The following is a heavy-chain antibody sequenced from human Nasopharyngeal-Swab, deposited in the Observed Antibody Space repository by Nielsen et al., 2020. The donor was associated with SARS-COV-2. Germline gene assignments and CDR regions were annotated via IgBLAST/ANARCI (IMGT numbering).Heavy chain of an antibody. CDR3: AKEATLGGVGDYYYMDV. CDR1: GFTVSSNY. D-gene: IGHD3-16*01. Sequence: GESLKISCAASGFTVSSNYMSWVRQAPGKGLERVSAISGSGGSTYYADSVKGRFTISRDNSKNTLYLQMNSLRADDTAVYYCAKEATLGGVGDYYYMDVWGKGTTVTVSS. J-gene: IGHJ6*03. V-gene: IGHV3-23*01. CDR2: ISGSGGST.